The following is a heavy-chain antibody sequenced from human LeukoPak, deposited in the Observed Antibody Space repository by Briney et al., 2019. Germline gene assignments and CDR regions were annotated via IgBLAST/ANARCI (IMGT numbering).Heavy chain of an antibody. Sequence: PSETLSLTCTVSGGSISSSNYNWGWIRQPPGKGLEWIGSIYYSGSTSYNPSLKSRVTISVDTSKNHFSLKLSSVTAADTAVYYCARHGCAGSTSCYATEGYYGMDVWGQGTTVTVSS. CDR3: ARHGCAGSTSCYATEGYYGMDV. CDR1: GGSISSSNYN. J-gene: IGHJ6*02. CDR2: IYYSGST. D-gene: IGHD2-2*01. V-gene: IGHV4-39*01.